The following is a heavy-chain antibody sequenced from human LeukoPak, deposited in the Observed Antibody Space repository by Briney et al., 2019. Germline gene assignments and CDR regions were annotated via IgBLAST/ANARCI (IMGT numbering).Heavy chain of an antibody. CDR3: ARTYGYNYGTSQPYYFDY. Sequence: SETLSLTCTVSGGSISSYYWTWIRHPPGKGLEWIGYIYYSGSTNYNPSLKSRVTISVDTSKNQFSLKLSSVTAADTAVYYCARTYGYNYGTSQPYYFDYWGQGTLVTVSS. J-gene: IGHJ4*02. CDR1: GGSISSYY. D-gene: IGHD5-18*01. CDR2: IYYSGST. V-gene: IGHV4-59*01.